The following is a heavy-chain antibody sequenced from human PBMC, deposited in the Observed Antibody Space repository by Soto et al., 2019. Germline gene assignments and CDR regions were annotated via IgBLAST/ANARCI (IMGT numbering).Heavy chain of an antibody. V-gene: IGHV1-2*02. CDR2: INPKSRGT. CDR1: GFTFTDYF. Sequence: QVQLVQSGAEVKKPGASVKVSCKASGFTFTDYFIHWVRQAPGQGFEWMGWINPKSRGTLYAPKFQGRVTMTRDTSNSTAYMEPRGLTSDDTAIYYCARVTLKAGNWFDPWGQGTLVTVSS. J-gene: IGHJ5*02. CDR3: ARVTLKAGNWFDP.